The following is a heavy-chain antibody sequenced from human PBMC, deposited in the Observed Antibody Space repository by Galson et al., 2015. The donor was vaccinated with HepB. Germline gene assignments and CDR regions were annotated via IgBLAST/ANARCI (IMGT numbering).Heavy chain of an antibody. Sequence: SLRLSCAASGFTFSTYSMTWVRQAPGKGLEWVSVISGSGGSTYYADSVKGRFTISRDNSKNTLYLQMNSLRAEDTAVYYCAKIAVAGAFDIWGQGTMVTVSS. CDR3: AKIAVAGAFDI. CDR1: GFTFSTYS. D-gene: IGHD6-19*01. CDR2: ISGSGGST. J-gene: IGHJ3*02. V-gene: IGHV3-23*01.